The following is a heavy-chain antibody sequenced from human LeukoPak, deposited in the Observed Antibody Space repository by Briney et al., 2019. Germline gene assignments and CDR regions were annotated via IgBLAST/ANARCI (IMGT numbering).Heavy chain of an antibody. CDR3: AKTPSCRVAATHFDN. V-gene: IGHV3-23*01. CDR2: FSGSGGST. Sequence: GGSLRLSCAASVFTFCSYAMSWVRQAPGGGVEWVSAFSGSGGSTYYADSVKGRFTISRDNSKNTLYLQINSLRAEDTTVYYCAKTPSCRVAATHFDNWGQGTLVTVSS. D-gene: IGHD2-15*01. CDR1: VFTFCSYA. J-gene: IGHJ4*02.